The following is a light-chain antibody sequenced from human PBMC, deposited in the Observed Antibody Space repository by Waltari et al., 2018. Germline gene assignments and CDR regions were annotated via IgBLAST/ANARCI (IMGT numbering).Light chain of an antibody. CDR2: KVS. J-gene: IGKJ2*01. V-gene: IGKV2-30*01. CDR3: MEGAQWYT. Sequence: DVVLTQSPLSLSVTPGQSASVSCRSSQSLAFSDGKTYLNWFHQRPGQSPRRLIYKVSNRRSGVPDRISGSGSGTDFALKISRVEAEDVGVYYCMEGAQWYTFGQGTKLEIK. CDR1: QSLAFSDGKTY.